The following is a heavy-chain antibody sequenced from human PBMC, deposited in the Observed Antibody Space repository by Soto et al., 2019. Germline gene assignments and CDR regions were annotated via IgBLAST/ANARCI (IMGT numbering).Heavy chain of an antibody. V-gene: IGHV1-69*12. D-gene: IGHD3-3*01. Sequence: QVQLVQSGAEVKKPGSSVKVSCKASGGTFSSYAISWVRQAPGQGLEWMGGIIPIFGTANYAQKFQGRVTITADESTSTAYMELSSLRSEDTAVYYCARVTLGSIFGVVTPNWFDPWGQGTLVTVSS. J-gene: IGHJ5*02. CDR2: IIPIFGTA. CDR3: ARVTLGSIFGVVTPNWFDP. CDR1: GGTFSSYA.